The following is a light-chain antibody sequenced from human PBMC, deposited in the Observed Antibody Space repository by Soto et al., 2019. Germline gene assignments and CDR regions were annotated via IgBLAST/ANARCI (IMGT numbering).Light chain of an antibody. V-gene: IGKV1-5*03. CDR3: QQYNSYWT. Sequence: DIQMTQSPSTLSASVGDRVTITCRASQSISSWLAWYQQKQGKAPKLLIYKASILESGVPSRFSGSGSGTEFTLTISSLQPDDFATYYCQQYNSYWTFGQGTKVEIK. J-gene: IGKJ1*01. CDR2: KAS. CDR1: QSISSW.